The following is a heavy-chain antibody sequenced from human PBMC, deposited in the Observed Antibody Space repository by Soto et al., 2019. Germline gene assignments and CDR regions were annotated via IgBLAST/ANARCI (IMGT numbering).Heavy chain of an antibody. CDR3: AKEGPRTSPLVFDY. Sequence: GGSLRLSCAASGFTFDDYAMHWVRQAPGKGLEWVSGISWNSGSIGYADSVKGRFTISRDNAKNSLYLQMNSLRAEDTALYYCAKEGPRTSPLVFDYWGQGTLVTVSS. J-gene: IGHJ4*02. D-gene: IGHD1-7*01. V-gene: IGHV3-9*01. CDR2: ISWNSGSI. CDR1: GFTFDDYA.